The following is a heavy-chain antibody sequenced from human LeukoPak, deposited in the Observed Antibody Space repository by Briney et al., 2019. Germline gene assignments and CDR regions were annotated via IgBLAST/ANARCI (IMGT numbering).Heavy chain of an antibody. J-gene: IGHJ5*02. CDR2: IYYSGST. CDR3: ARGWGSLDWFDP. D-gene: IGHD1-1*01. V-gene: IGHV4-59*01. CDR1: GGSISSYY. Sequence: PSETLSLTCTVSGGSISSYYWSWIRQPPGKGLEGIGYIYYSGSTNYNPSLKSRVTISVDTSKKQFSLKLSSVTAADTAVYYCARGWGSLDWFDPWGQGTLVTVSS.